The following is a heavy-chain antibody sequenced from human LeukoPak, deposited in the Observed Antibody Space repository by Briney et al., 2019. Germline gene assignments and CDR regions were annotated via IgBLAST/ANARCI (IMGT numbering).Heavy chain of an antibody. Sequence: ASVKVSCKASGYTFTGYYMHWVRPAPGQGLEWMGWINPNSGGTNYAQKFQGRVTMTRDTSISTAYMELSRLRSDDTAVYYCARGSSRTGGVVYYFDYWGQGTLVTVSS. CDR2: INPNSGGT. D-gene: IGHD7-27*01. J-gene: IGHJ4*02. V-gene: IGHV1-2*02. CDR3: ARGSSRTGGVVYYFDY. CDR1: GYTFTGYY.